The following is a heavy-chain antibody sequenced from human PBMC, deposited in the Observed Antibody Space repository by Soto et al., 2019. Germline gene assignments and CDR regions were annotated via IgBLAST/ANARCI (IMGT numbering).Heavy chain of an antibody. J-gene: IGHJ6*02. D-gene: IGHD4-17*01. Sequence: GGSLRLSCGASGFTFSSYSMNWVRQAPGKGLEWVSSISSSSSYIYYADSVKGRFTISRDNAKNSLYLQMNSLRAADTAVYYCARLYGDYDPYYYYGMDVWGQGTTVTVSS. V-gene: IGHV3-21*01. CDR1: GFTFSSYS. CDR2: ISSSSSYI. CDR3: ARLYGDYDPYYYYGMDV.